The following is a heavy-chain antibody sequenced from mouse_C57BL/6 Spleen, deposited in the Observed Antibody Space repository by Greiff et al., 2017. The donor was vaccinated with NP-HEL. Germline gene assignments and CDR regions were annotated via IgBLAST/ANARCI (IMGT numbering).Heavy chain of an antibody. V-gene: IGHV1-42*01. CDR1: GYSFTGYY. J-gene: IGHJ3*01. D-gene: IGHD4-1*02. CDR2: INPSTGGT. Sequence: EVQLQQSGPELVKPGASVKISCKASGYSFTGYYMNWVKQSPEKSLEWIGEINPSTGGTTYNQKFKAKATLTVDKSSSTAYMQLKSLTSEDSAVYYCASLNWDVGGFAYWGQGTLVTVSA. CDR3: ASLNWDVGGFAY.